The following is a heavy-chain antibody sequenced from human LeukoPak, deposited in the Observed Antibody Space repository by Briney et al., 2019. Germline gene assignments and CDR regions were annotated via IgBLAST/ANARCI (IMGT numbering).Heavy chain of an antibody. CDR1: GYTFTSYG. CDR2: ISAYNGNT. Sequence: ASVKVSCKASGYTFTSYGISWVRQAPGQGLEWMGWISAYNGNTNYAQKLQGRATMTTDTSTSTAYMELRSLRSDDTAVYYCARYYDFWSGYYAHYFDYWGQGTLVTVSS. V-gene: IGHV1-18*01. J-gene: IGHJ4*02. D-gene: IGHD3-3*01. CDR3: ARYYDFWSGYYAHYFDY.